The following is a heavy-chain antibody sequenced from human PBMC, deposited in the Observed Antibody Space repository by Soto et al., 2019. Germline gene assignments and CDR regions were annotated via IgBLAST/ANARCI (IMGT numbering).Heavy chain of an antibody. Sequence: QVQLVQSGAEVKKPGASVKVSCKASGYTFTSYGISWVRQAPGQGLEWMGWISAYNGNTNYAQKLQGRVTMTTDTFTSTAYMELRSLGSDDTAVYYCARDVAVAGAGGYDAFDIWGQGTMVTVSS. CDR3: ARDVAVAGAGGYDAFDI. J-gene: IGHJ3*02. D-gene: IGHD6-19*01. CDR1: GYTFTSYG. V-gene: IGHV1-18*01. CDR2: ISAYNGNT.